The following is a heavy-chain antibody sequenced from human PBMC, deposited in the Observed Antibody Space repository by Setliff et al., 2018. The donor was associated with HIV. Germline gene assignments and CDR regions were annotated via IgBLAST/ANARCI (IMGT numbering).Heavy chain of an antibody. CDR1: GGTFSNYV. V-gene: IGHV1-69*10. J-gene: IGHJ4*02. CDR2: ILPLVDKT. CDR3: ARDSPKLREYYFDS. D-gene: IGHD4-17*01. Sequence: SVKVSCKTSGGTFSNYVISWVRQAPGQGFEWMGGILPLVDKTNYPQKFQGRVTLTVEKSTSTVYMELSSLTSEDTAIYYCARDSPKLREYYFDSWGQGTRVTVSS.